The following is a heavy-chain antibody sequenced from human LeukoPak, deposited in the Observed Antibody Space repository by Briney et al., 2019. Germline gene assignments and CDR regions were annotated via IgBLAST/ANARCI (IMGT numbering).Heavy chain of an antibody. Sequence: PSQTLSLTCAVSGGSISSGGYSWSWIRQHPGKGLEWIGYIYYSGSTYYSPSLKSRLTMSVDTSKNQFSLKLSSVTAADTAVYYCARDLGGGSFDFWGQGTLVTVSS. CDR3: ARDLGGGSFDF. CDR1: GGSISSGGYS. D-gene: IGHD2-15*01. CDR2: IYYSGST. J-gene: IGHJ4*02. V-gene: IGHV4-31*11.